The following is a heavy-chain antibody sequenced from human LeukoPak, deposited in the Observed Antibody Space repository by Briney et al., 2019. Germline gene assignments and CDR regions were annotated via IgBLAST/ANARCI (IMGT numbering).Heavy chain of an antibody. CDR2: IKQDGSET. V-gene: IGHV3-7*01. Sequence: GVSLRLSCETSGFNPGHYWMSWVRQAPGKGLEWVVNIKQDGSETYSVDSVKGRFTISRDNAKNSLYLQMNGLRAEDTAVYYCARDLSGPSFYWGQGTLVTVSS. CDR3: ARDLSGPSFY. D-gene: IGHD2-15*01. J-gene: IGHJ4*02. CDR1: GFNPGHYW.